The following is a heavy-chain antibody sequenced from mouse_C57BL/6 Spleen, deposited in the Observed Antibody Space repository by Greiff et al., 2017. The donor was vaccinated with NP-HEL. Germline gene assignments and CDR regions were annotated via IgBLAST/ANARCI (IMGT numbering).Heavy chain of an antibody. V-gene: IGHV1-53*01. CDR3: ASSNVVFDY. CDR2: INPANGVT. CDR1: GYTFTSHW. J-gene: IGHJ2*01. D-gene: IGHD2-5*01. Sequence: QVQLQQSGTELVKPGASVKLSCKASGYTFTSHWMHWVKQRPGQGLEWIGNINPANGVTNYNEKFKTKATLTVDKSSTTAYMQLSSLTSEDSAVYYCASSNVVFDYWGQGTTLTVSS.